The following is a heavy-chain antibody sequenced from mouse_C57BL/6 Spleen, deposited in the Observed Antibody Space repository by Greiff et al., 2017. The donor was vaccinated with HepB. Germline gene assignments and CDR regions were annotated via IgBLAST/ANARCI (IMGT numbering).Heavy chain of an antibody. CDR1: GYTFTSYW. D-gene: IGHD2-3*01. Sequence: QVQLQQPGAELVKPGASVKLSCKASGYTFTSYWMQWVKQRPGQGLEWIGEIDPSDSYTNYNQKFKGKATLTVDTSSSTAYMQLSSLTSEDSAVYYCARGIYDGFFDYRGQGTTLTVSS. CDR2: IDPSDSYT. V-gene: IGHV1-50*01. J-gene: IGHJ2*01. CDR3: ARGIYDGFFDY.